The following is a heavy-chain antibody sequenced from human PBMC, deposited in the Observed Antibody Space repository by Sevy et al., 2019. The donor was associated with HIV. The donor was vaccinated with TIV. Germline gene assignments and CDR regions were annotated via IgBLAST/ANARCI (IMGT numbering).Heavy chain of an antibody. D-gene: IGHD2-8*01. CDR2: LSFGCGKI. CDR1: GFAFYDYS. CDR3: AREGCTRPHDY. V-gene: IGHV3-23*01. Sequence: GGSLRLSCAASGFAFYDYSMSWIHQAPGKGLEWVATLSFGCGKINYADSVKGRFTISRDNSKNSFYLQMDNLRVEDTALYYGAREGCTRPHDYWGQGTRVTVSS. J-gene: IGHJ4*02.